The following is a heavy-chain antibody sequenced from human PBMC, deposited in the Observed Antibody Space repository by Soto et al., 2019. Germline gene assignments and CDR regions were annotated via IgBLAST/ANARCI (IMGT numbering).Heavy chain of an antibody. J-gene: IGHJ5*02. Sequence: ASLKVSCKTSGYTFTGYYMHWVRQAPGQGLEWMGWINPNSGGTNYAQKFQGRVTMTRDTSISTAYMELSRLRSDDTAVYYCAAGPVVVTTPNWFDPWGQGTLVTVSS. CDR3: AAGPVVVTTPNWFDP. D-gene: IGHD2-2*01. CDR2: INPNSGGT. V-gene: IGHV1-2*02. CDR1: GYTFTGYY.